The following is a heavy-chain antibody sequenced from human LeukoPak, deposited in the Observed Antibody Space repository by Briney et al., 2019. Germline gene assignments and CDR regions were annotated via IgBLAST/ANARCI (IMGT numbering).Heavy chain of an antibody. CDR1: GYSFPSYW. Sequence: GESLKISCKGSGYSFPSYWIGWVRQMPGKGLEWMGIIYPGDSDTTYSPSFQGQVTISADKSISTAYLQWSSLKASDTAMYYCAVSAGYCSGGSCPANFDYWGQGTLVTVSS. V-gene: IGHV5-51*01. CDR2: IYPGDSDT. CDR3: AVSAGYCSGGSCPANFDY. J-gene: IGHJ4*02. D-gene: IGHD2-15*01.